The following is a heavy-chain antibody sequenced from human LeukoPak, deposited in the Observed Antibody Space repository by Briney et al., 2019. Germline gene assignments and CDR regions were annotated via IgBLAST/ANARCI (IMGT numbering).Heavy chain of an antibody. Sequence: GGSLRLSCAVSGITLRKYGMTWVRQAPGKGLEWVAGIGGSGGGTNYADSVKGRFTISRDNSKNTLYLQMNSLRAEDTAVYFCAKRGVVIRVILVGFHREANYFDSWGQGALVTVSS. CDR3: AKRGVVIRVILVGFHREANYFDS. CDR1: GITLRKYG. D-gene: IGHD3-22*01. CDR2: IGGSGGGT. V-gene: IGHV3-23*01. J-gene: IGHJ4*02.